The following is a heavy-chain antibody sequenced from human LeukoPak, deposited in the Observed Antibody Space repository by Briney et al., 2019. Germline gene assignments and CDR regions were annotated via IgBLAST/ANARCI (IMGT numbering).Heavy chain of an antibody. CDR3: AREILAPGKTHDY. CDR1: GFTSSSYE. Sequence: PGGSLRLSCAASGFTSSSYEMNWVRQAPGKGLEWVSYISSSGSTIYYADSVKGRFTISRDNAKNSLYLQMNSLRAEDTAVYFCAREILAPGKTHDYWGQGTLVTVSS. V-gene: IGHV3-48*03. J-gene: IGHJ4*02. CDR2: ISSSGSTI.